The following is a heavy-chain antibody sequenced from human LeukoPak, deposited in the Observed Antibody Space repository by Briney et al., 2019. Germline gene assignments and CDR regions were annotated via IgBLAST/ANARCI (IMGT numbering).Heavy chain of an antibody. Sequence: ASVKVSCKASGYTFTSYYIHWVRHAPGQGLEWMGIINPRSSSTTYAQTFQGRVTMTRDTSTSTVYMEVRSLRSEDAAVYYCAICRVEHDYDSSGSFDLWGQGTLVIVS. D-gene: IGHD3-22*01. V-gene: IGHV1-46*01. CDR3: AICRVEHDYDSSGSFDL. CDR1: GYTFTSYY. J-gene: IGHJ4*02. CDR2: INPRSSST.